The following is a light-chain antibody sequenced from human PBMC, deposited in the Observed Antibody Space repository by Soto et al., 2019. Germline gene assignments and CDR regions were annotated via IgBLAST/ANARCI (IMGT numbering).Light chain of an antibody. CDR1: SSDVGGYNY. Sequence: QSALTEPRSVSGSPGQSVTVSCTATSSDVGGYNYVSWYQHHPGKAPKLIIYDVTKRPSGVPDRFTGSKSGNTASLTISGLQAEDEADYYCCSYAGSSHYVFGTGTKLTVL. CDR2: DVT. CDR3: CSYAGSSHYV. V-gene: IGLV2-11*01. J-gene: IGLJ1*01.